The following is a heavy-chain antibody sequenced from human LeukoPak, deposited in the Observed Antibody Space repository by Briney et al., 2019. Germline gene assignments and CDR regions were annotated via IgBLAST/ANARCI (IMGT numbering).Heavy chain of an antibody. CDR1: GGSISSYY. Sequence: SETLSLTCTVSGGSISSYYWSWIRQPPGKGLEWIGYIYYSGSTNYNPSLKSRVTISVDTSKNQFSLKLSPVTAADTAVYYCARTSGGYDYWGQGTLVTVSS. CDR2: IYYSGST. D-gene: IGHD2-15*01. J-gene: IGHJ4*02. CDR3: ARTSGGYDY. V-gene: IGHV4-59*01.